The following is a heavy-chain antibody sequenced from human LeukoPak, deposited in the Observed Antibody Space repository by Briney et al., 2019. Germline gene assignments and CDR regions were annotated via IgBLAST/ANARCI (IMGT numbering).Heavy chain of an antibody. D-gene: IGHD2-2*01. CDR1: GFTFSSYV. Sequence: GGSLRLSCAASGFTFSSYVMHWVRQAPGKGLEWVAFIRYDGDNKYYADSVKGRFTISRDNSENTLYLQMNSLRVEDTAVYFCAKGREKYCTSTSCYHDYWGQGTLVTVSS. CDR2: IRYDGDNK. J-gene: IGHJ4*02. V-gene: IGHV3-30*02. CDR3: AKGREKYCTSTSCYHDY.